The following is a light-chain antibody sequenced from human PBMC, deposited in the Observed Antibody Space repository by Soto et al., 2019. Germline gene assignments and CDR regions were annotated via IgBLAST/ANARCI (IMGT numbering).Light chain of an antibody. CDR1: QSVRNN. CDR2: YAS. V-gene: IGKV3-15*01. Sequence: EIMMTQSPATLSVSPGERATLSCRASQSVRNNLAWYQQKPGQAPRLLIYYASNRATGIPARFSGSGSGTEFTLTISSLQSEDFALYYCQQYNNWPHITFGQGTRLEIK. CDR3: QQYNNWPHIT. J-gene: IGKJ5*01.